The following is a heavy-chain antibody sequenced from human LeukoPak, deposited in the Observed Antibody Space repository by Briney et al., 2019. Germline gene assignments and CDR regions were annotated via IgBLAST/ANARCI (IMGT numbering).Heavy chain of an antibody. CDR2: ISSNGGST. Sequence: GGSLRLSCSSSVFTFSIYTMHWVRQAPGKGLEYVSAISSNGGSTYYADSVKGRFTISRDNSKNTLYLQMSSLRAEDTALYYCVEHYGDDVGFDYWGQGTLVTVSS. V-gene: IGHV3-64D*09. CDR1: VFTFSIYT. D-gene: IGHD4-17*01. J-gene: IGHJ4*02. CDR3: VEHYGDDVGFDY.